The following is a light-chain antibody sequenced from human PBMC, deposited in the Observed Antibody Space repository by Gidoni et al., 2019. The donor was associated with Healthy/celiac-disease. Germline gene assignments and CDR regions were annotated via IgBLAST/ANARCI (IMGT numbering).Light chain of an antibody. Sequence: EIVMTQSPATLSVSPGERATLSCRASQSVSSNLAWYQRKPGQAPRLLIYGASTRATGIPARFSGSGSGTEFTLTISSLQSEDFAVYYCQQYNNGPLYTFGQGTKLEIK. V-gene: IGKV3-15*01. CDR3: QQYNNGPLYT. CDR2: GAS. CDR1: QSVSSN. J-gene: IGKJ2*01.